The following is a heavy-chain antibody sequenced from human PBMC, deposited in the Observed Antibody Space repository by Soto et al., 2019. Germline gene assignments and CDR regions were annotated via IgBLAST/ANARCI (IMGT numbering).Heavy chain of an antibody. D-gene: IGHD1-26*01. J-gene: IGHJ5*02. CDR2: TYSRSKWST. CDR1: GDSVSSKSAA. CDR3: TRAFSGSYAS. V-gene: IGHV6-1*01. Sequence: PSQTLSLTCAISGDSVSSKSAAWNWIRQSPSRGLEWLGRTYSRSKWSTDYAVSVKSRITINPDTSKNQFSLQLNSVTPEDTAVYYCTRAFSGSYASWGRGTLVTVSS.